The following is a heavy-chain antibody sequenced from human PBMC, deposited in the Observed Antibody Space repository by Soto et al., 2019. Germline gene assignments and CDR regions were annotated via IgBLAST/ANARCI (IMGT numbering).Heavy chain of an antibody. J-gene: IGHJ4*02. CDR2: IIPIFGTA. D-gene: IGHD3-10*01. V-gene: IGHV1-69*13. CDR1: GGTFTNYA. CDR3: ASFRSPSGSYPTFGY. Sequence: SVKVSCKASGGTFTNYAISWVRQAPGQGLEWMGGIIPIFGTANYAQTFQGRVTITADESTSTAYMELSSLRSEDTAVYYCASFRSPSGSYPTFGYWGKGTLVTVSS.